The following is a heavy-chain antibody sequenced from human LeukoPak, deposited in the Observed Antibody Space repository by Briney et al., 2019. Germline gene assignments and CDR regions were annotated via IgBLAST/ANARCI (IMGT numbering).Heavy chain of an antibody. J-gene: IGHJ3*02. CDR1: GGSISSSSYY. D-gene: IGHD3-22*01. CDR2: IYYSGST. V-gene: IGHV4-39*01. Sequence: PSETLSLTCTVSGGSISSSSYYWGWIRQPPGKGLEWLGSIYYSGSTYYNPSLKSRVTISVDTSKNQFSLKLSSVTAADTAVYYCARAPDTYYYDSSGYYYGEGAFDIWGQGTMVTVSS. CDR3: ARAPDTYYYDSSGYYYGEGAFDI.